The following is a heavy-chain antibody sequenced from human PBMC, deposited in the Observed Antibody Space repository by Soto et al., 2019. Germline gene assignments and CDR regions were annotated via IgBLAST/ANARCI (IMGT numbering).Heavy chain of an antibody. D-gene: IGHD6-19*01. V-gene: IGHV4-39*01. CDR1: GGSISNSGYY. CDR2: VFYSGGT. Sequence: SETLSLTCTVSGGSISNSGYYWGWVRQPPGKGLEWIASVFYSGGTYYKPSLRSRVTISIDTSKNQFSLNLKSVTAADTAVYYCARHYGSFDPWGQGTLVTVSS. J-gene: IGHJ5*02. CDR3: ARHYGSFDP.